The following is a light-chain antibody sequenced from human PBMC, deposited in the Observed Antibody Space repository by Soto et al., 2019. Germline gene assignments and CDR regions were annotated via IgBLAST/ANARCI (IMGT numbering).Light chain of an antibody. V-gene: IGLV2-8*01. CDR2: EVN. CDR1: SSDVGGYNY. J-gene: IGLJ2*01. Sequence: QSALTQPPSASGSPGQSVTISCTGTSSDVGGYNYVSWYQQHPGTAPKLMIYEVNKRPSGVPDRFSGSKSGNTASLTVSGLQAEDESDYYCSSYAGTNSVVFGGGTKLTVL. CDR3: SSYAGTNSVV.